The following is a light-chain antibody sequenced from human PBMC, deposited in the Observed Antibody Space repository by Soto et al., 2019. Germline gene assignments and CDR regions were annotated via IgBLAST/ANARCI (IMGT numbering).Light chain of an antibody. CDR3: QQYNSYSQT. CDR2: DAS. Sequence: DRVTITCRASQSISSYLNWYQQKPGKAPKLLIYDASSLESGVPSRFSGSGSGTEFTLTISSLQPDDFATYYCQQYNSYSQTFGQGTKVDI. CDR1: QSISSY. J-gene: IGKJ1*01. V-gene: IGKV1-5*01.